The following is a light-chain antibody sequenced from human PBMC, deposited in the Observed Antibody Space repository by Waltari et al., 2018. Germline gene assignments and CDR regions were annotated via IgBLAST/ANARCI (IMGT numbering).Light chain of an antibody. J-gene: IGLJ2*01. CDR2: GNN. V-gene: IGLV1-40*01. CDR1: GSNIGAGHA. CDR3: QSYDRSLSVV. Sequence: QSALTQPPSVSGAPGQRVTISCTGSGSNIGAGHAVHWYQQFPGTVPKLLLSGNNNRPSGVPDRFSASKTGTSASLAITGLQAEDEADYYCQSYDRSLSVVFGGGTKLTVL.